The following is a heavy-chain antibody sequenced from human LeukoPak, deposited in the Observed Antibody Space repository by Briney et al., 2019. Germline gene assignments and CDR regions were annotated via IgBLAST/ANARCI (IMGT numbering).Heavy chain of an antibody. D-gene: IGHD2-8*01. Sequence: ASVKVSCKASGYTFTRHYMNWVRQAPGQGLEWMGKINPSSGGTGYAQKFQGRVTMTRDTSTSTVYMELTSLRSEDTAVYYCARDGRYCTNGVCSSDIWGQGTLVTVSS. CDR2: INPSSGGT. CDR1: GYTFTRHY. J-gene: IGHJ3*02. CDR3: ARDGRYCTNGVCSSDI. V-gene: IGHV1-46*01.